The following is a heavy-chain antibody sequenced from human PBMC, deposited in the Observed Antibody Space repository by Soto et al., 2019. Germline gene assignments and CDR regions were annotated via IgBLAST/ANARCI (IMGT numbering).Heavy chain of an antibody. Sequence: QVQLQESGPGLVKPSQTLSLTCTVSGGSIISGDYYWSWIRQPPGKGLEWIGYIYYSGSTYYNPSLKSRVTISVDTSKNLFSLKLSSVTAADTAVYYCAGVDILTGYYPITWFDPWGQGTLVTVSS. J-gene: IGHJ5*02. CDR2: IYYSGST. D-gene: IGHD3-9*01. CDR3: AGVDILTGYYPITWFDP. CDR1: GGSIISGDYY. V-gene: IGHV4-30-4*01.